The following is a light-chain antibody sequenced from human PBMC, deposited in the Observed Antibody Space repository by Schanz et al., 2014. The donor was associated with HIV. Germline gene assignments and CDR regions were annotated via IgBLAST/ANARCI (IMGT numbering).Light chain of an antibody. CDR3: ATWHSSLREVV. CDR1: NSNIGNNF. J-gene: IGLJ2*01. Sequence: QSVLTQPPSVSAAPGQKVTISCSGSNSNIGNNFVSWYQQLPGTAPKILIYDSDKRPSGIPDRFSASKSGTSATLGITGLQTGDEADYYCATWHSSLREVVFGGGTKLTVL. CDR2: DSD. V-gene: IGLV1-51*01.